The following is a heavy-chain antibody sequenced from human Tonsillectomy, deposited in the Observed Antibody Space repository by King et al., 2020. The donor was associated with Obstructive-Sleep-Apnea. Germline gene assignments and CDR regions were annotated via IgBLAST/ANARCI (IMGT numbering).Heavy chain of an antibody. J-gene: IGHJ3*02. CDR3: AREQQMATIKGRNFAGLVFDT. V-gene: IGHV1-69*04. CDR2: IIPILGIT. D-gene: IGHD5-24*01. CDR1: GGTFSTYA. Sequence: QLVQSGAEVKKPGSSVKVSCKASGGTFSTYAINWVRQAPGQGLEWMGGIIPILGITNYAQRFQGRVTIIADKSTSTAYMELSSLRSEDTAMYYCAREQQMATIKGRNFAGLVFDTGGQGTMVTVSS.